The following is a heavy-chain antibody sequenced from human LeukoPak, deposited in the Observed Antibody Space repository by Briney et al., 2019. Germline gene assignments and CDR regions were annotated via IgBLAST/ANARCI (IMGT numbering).Heavy chain of an antibody. CDR3: ARDWYTAERWTIYYSYYIDV. CDR2: ITTSSSDM. V-gene: IGHV3-21*01. Sequence: PGGSLRLSCAASGFTLSSYAMSWVRQAPGKGLEWVSSITTSSSDMYYADSVKGRFTISRDNAKNSLFLQMNSLRAEDTAVYYCARDWYTAERWTIYYSYYIDVWGKGTTVTVSS. D-gene: IGHD4-23*01. J-gene: IGHJ6*03. CDR1: GFTLSSYA.